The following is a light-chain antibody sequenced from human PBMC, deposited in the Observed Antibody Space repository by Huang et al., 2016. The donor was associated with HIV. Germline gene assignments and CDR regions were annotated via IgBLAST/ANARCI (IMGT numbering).Light chain of an antibody. Sequence: DIQMTQSPSSLSASVGDRVTITCRASQNIRTYLNCYQQKPGKAPKLLIYAASSLQIGVPSRFSGSVSGTDFTLTISSLQPEDFATYYCQQSYSDPYTFGQGTKLEIK. J-gene: IGKJ2*01. CDR1: QNIRTY. CDR3: QQSYSDPYT. CDR2: AAS. V-gene: IGKV1-39*01.